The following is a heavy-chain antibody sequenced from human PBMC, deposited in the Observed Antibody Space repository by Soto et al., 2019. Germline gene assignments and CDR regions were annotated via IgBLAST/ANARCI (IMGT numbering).Heavy chain of an antibody. D-gene: IGHD6-19*01. CDR1: GFTFSSYS. Sequence: EVQLVESGGGLVKPGGSLRLSCAASGFTFSSYSMNWVRQAPGKGLEWVSSISSSSSYIYYADSVKGRFTISRDNAKNSLYLQMNSLRAEDTAVYYCARGRSSGWYQDAFDIWGQGTMVTVSS. CDR3: ARGRSSGWYQDAFDI. V-gene: IGHV3-21*01. J-gene: IGHJ3*02. CDR2: ISSSSSYI.